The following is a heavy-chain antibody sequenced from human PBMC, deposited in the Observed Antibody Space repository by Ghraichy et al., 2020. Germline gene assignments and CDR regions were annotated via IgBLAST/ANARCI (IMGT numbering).Heavy chain of an antibody. D-gene: IGHD3-22*01. CDR2: IYYSGST. CDR1: GGSISSGGYY. J-gene: IGHJ2*01. V-gene: IGHV4-31*03. CDR3: ARAPEYYYDSSGLPHGYFDL. Sequence: SETLSLTCTVSGGSISSGGYYWSWIRQHPGKGLKWIGYIYYSGSTYYNPSLKSRVTISVDTSKNQFSLKLSSVTAADTAVYYCARAPEYYYDSSGLPHGYFDLWGRGTLVTVSS.